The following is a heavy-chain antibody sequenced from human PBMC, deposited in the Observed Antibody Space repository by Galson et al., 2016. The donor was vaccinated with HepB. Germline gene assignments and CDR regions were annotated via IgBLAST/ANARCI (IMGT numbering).Heavy chain of an antibody. CDR2: ISGHGENT. CDR1: GFTFRNYA. Sequence: SGAEVKKPGESLRLSCAASGFTFRNYAMNWVRQAPGKGLEWVSVISGHGENTFHTDSVKGRFSLSRDNSDSTLYLQMNNLRADDTAIYYCVKDKSHCSSSGCFSVGYHYFGLDVWGQGTSVAVSS. J-gene: IGHJ6*02. D-gene: IGHD2-2*01. V-gene: IGHV3-23*01. CDR3: VKDKSHCSSSGCFSVGYHYFGLDV.